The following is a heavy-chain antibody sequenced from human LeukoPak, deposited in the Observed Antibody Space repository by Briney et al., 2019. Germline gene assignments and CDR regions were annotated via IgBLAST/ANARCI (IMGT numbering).Heavy chain of an antibody. J-gene: IGHJ5*02. CDR3: ARVLIGSITTYNWFDP. D-gene: IGHD3-10*01. CDR2: INHSGST. V-gene: IGHV4-34*01. Sequence: PSETLSLTCAVYGGSFSGYYWSWIRQPPGKGLEWIGEINHSGSTNYNPSLKSRVTISVDKSKNQFSLKLSSVTAADTAVYYCARVLIGSITTYNWFDPWGQGTLVTVSS. CDR1: GGSFSGYY.